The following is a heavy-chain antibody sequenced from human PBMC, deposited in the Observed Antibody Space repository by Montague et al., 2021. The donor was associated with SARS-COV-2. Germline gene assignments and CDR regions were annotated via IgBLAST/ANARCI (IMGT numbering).Heavy chain of an antibody. V-gene: IGHV6-1*01. D-gene: IGHD6-19*01. J-gene: IGHJ4*02. Sequence: CAISGDSVSSSTVAWNWLRQSPSRGLEWLGRTYFRSSFYNDYALSVKSRLNIQPDSAKNQFSLQLTSVTPEDTAIYYCARQDTSGWLTFDYWGQGILATVSS. CDR2: TYFRSSFYN. CDR3: ARQDTSGWLTFDY. CDR1: GDSVSSSTVA.